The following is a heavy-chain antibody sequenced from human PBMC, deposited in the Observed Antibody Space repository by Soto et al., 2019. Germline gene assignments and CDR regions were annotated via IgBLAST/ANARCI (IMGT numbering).Heavy chain of an antibody. J-gene: IGHJ6*02. CDR3: ARGRYCSSTTCDKKYGMDV. CDR2: ISGYNGNT. D-gene: IGHD2-2*01. Sequence: ASVKVSFKASCYTFTNYDISWVRQAPGQGLEWLGWISGYNGNTNYAQKFKGRVTMTTDTSTSTAYMELRSLRSDDTAVYYCARGRYCSSTTCDKKYGMDVWGQGTTVTVSS. V-gene: IGHV1-18*01. CDR1: CYTFTNYD.